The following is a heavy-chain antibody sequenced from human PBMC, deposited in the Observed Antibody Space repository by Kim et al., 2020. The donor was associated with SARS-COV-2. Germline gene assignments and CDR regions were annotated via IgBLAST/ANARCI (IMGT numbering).Heavy chain of an antibody. CDR1: GFTFSSYA. D-gene: IGHD3-3*02. CDR2: ISYDGSNK. J-gene: IGHJ4*02. Sequence: GGSLRLSCAASGFTFSSYAMHWVRQAPGKGLEWVAVISYDGSNKYYVDSVKGRFTISRDNSKNTLYLQMNSLRAEDTAVYYCARGAILEWLPYFDYWGQGTLVTVSS. CDR3: ARGAILEWLPYFDY. V-gene: IGHV3-30*04.